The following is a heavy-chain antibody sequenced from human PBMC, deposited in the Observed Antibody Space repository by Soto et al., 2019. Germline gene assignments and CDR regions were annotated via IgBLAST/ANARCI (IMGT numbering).Heavy chain of an antibody. CDR1: GYTFTSYD. V-gene: IGHV1-8*01. J-gene: IGHJ3*02. Sequence: ASVKVSCKASGYTFTSYDINWVRQATGQGLEWMGWMNPNSGNTGYAQKFQGRVTMTRSTSISTAYMELSSLRSEDTAVYYCARGGLPEYCSSTSCYYAFDIWGQGTMVTVSS. CDR2: MNPNSGNT. CDR3: ARGGLPEYCSSTSCYYAFDI. D-gene: IGHD2-2*01.